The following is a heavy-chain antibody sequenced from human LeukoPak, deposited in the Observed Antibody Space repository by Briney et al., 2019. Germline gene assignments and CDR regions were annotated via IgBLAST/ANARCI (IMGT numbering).Heavy chain of an antibody. CDR3: ARVAGYCSGGSCYSGKNFDY. D-gene: IGHD2-15*01. CDR2: ISSSGSTI. Sequence: GGSLRLSCAASGFTFSDYYMSWIRQAPGKGLEWVSYISSSGSTIYYADSVKGRFTISRDNAKNSPYLQMNSLRAEDTAVYYCARVAGYCSGGSCYSGKNFDYWGQGTLVTVSS. CDR1: GFTFSDYY. V-gene: IGHV3-11*04. J-gene: IGHJ4*02.